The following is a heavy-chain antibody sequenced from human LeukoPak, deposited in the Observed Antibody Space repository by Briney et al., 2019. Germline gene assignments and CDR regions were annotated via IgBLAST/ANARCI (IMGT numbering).Heavy chain of an antibody. V-gene: IGHV3-74*01. CDR3: AAVEQWLAEYNWFDP. D-gene: IGHD6-19*01. CDR2: INSDGSST. CDR1: GFTFSSYW. J-gene: IGHJ5*02. Sequence: GGSLRLSCAASGFTFSSYWMHWVRQAPGKGLVWVSRINSDGSSTSYADSVKGRFTISRDNAKNTLYLQMNSLRAEDTAVYYCAAVEQWLAEYNWFDPWGQGTLVTVSS.